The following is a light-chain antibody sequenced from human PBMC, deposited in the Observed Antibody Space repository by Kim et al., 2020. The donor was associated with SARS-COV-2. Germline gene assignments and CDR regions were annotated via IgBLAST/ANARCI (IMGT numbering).Light chain of an antibody. CDR2: DTN. V-gene: IGLV7-46*01. CDR1: TGAVTSGHY. J-gene: IGLJ2*01. CDR3: LITYSGARV. Sequence: QAVVTQEPSLTVSPGGTVTLTCGSSTGAVTSGHYPYWFQQKPGQAPRTLIYDTNSKHSWTPARFSGSLLGGKAALTLSGAQPEDEAEYYCLITYSGARVFGGGTQLTVL.